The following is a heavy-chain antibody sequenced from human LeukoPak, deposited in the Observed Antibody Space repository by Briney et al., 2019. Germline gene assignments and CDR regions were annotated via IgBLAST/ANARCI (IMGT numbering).Heavy chain of an antibody. Sequence: GGSLRLSCDASGFSISDYYMSWIRQSPGKGLEWISYITSGGASTNYADSVRGRFTISRDKAKNLLALQLNSLRAGDTAVYYCTRQRRGTYYSFDSWGQGTLVTVSS. CDR1: GFSISDYY. CDR3: TRQRRGTYYSFDS. J-gene: IGHJ4*02. CDR2: ITSGGAST. V-gene: IGHV3-11*01. D-gene: IGHD3-16*01.